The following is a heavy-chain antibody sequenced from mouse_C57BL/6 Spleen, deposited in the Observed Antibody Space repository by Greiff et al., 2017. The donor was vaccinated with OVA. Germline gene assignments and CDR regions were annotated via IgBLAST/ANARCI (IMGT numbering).Heavy chain of an antibody. V-gene: IGHV1-15*01. J-gene: IGHJ2*01. CDR2: IDPETGGT. CDR3: TRRILTTVVASDY. CDR1: GYTFTDYE. Sequence: QVQLQQSGAELVRPGASVTLSCKASGYTFTDYEMHWVKRTPVHGLEWIGAIDPETGGTAYNQKFKGKAILTADKSSSTAYMELRSLTSEDSAVYYCTRRILTTVVASDYWGQGTTLTVSS. D-gene: IGHD1-1*01.